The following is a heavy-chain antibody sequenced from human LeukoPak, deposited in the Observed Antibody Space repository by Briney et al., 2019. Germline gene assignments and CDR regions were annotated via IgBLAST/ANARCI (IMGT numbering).Heavy chain of an antibody. Sequence: ASVKVSCKASGGNFRNYGFHWVRQAPGQGLEWMGWMNPNSGNTVHEQKFQGRVAMIRNTSISTAHLEMTSLRSEDTAVYYCAREQDELSYAWLTKKGVYFDYWGQGTLVTVSS. V-gene: IGHV1-8*02. J-gene: IGHJ4*02. CDR2: MNPNSGNT. D-gene: IGHD5-24*01. CDR1: GGNFRNYG. CDR3: AREQDELSYAWLTKKGVYFDY.